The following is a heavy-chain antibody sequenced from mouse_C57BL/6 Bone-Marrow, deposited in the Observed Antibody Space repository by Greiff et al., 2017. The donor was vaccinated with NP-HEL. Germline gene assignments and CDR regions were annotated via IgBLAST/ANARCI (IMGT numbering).Heavy chain of an antibody. J-gene: IGHJ3*01. CDR3: ARSYYGSTRFAY. Sequence: VKLMESGAELARPGASVKLSCKASGYTFTSYGISWVKQRTGQGLEWIGEIYPRSGNTYYNEKFKGKATLTADKSSSTAYMELRSLTSEDSAVYFCARSYYGSTRFAYWGQGTLVTVSA. CDR2: IYPRSGNT. D-gene: IGHD1-1*01. CDR1: GYTFTSYG. V-gene: IGHV1-81*01.